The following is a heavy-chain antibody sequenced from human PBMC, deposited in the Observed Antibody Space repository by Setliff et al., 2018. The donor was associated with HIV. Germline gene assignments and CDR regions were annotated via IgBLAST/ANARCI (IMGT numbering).Heavy chain of an antibody. D-gene: IGHD4-17*01. CDR2: VDYNGRT. J-gene: IGHJ4*02. CDR1: GASISSYY. CDR3: ASLTDYGGDSGSH. Sequence: SETLSLTCSVSGASISSYYWSWIRQPPGKGLEWIGYVDYNGRTDYNPSLKSRVSLSVDTSKNQFSLRLSAVTAADTAVYYCASLTDYGGDSGSHWGQGTLVTVSS. V-gene: IGHV4-59*01.